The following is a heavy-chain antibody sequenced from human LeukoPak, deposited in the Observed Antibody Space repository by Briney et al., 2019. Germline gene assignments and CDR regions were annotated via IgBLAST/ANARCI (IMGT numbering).Heavy chain of an antibody. Sequence: PGGSLRLSCAASGFTVSSNYMSWVRQAPGKGLEWVSVIYSGGSTYYADSVKGRFTISRDNSKNTLYLQMNSLRAEDTAVYYCARDGPSAIFGVVIPFDYWGQGTLVTVSS. J-gene: IGHJ4*02. CDR1: GFTVSSNY. CDR2: IYSGGST. CDR3: ARDGPSAIFGVVIPFDY. D-gene: IGHD3-3*01. V-gene: IGHV3-53*01.